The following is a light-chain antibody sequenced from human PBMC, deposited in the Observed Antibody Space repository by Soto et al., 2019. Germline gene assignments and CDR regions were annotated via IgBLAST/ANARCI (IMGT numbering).Light chain of an antibody. V-gene: IGKV3-15*01. CDR2: GAS. J-gene: IGKJ5*01. CDR1: QSVSSN. CDR3: QQYNNWPPIT. Sequence: EIVMTQSPATLSVSPGESATRPCSAKQSVSSNLAWYQQKPGQAPRLLIYGASTRATGIPARFSGSGSGTEFTLTISSLQSEDFAVYYCQQYNNWPPITFGQGTRLEIK.